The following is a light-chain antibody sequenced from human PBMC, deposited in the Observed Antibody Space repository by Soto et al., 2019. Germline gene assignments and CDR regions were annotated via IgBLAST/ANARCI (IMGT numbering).Light chain of an antibody. CDR2: AAT. CDR3: QQNYRATPWT. J-gene: IGKJ1*01. CDR1: QRIGSY. V-gene: IGKV1-39*01. Sequence: DIQMTQSPSSLSASVGDSVTITCRASQRIGSYVNWYQQKPGKAPKLLIYAATNLEEGVPSRFSGGGSGTDFTLNISSLQPDDFATYYCQQNYRATPWTFGQGTKVDIK.